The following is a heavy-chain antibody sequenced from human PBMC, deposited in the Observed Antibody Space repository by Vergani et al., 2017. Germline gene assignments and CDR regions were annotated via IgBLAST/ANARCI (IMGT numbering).Heavy chain of an antibody. V-gene: IGHV3-23*01. CDR2: ISGSGGST. Sequence: EVQLLESGGDLVQPGGSLRLSCAASGFTFNHYAMNWVRQAPGKGLEWVSGISGSGGSTYYAGSVKGRFTISRDSSKNTLYLQMNSLSAEDTAVYFCAREGHLVGPDLDYWGQGTLVTVSS. CDR3: AREGHLVGPDLDY. J-gene: IGHJ4*02. CDR1: GFTFNHYA. D-gene: IGHD1-26*01.